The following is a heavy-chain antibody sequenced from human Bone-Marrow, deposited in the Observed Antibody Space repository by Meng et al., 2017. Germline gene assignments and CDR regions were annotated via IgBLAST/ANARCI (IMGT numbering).Heavy chain of an antibody. CDR1: VGTFSSYA. Sequence: SSVNVSFKGSVGTFSSYAISWVRQAPGQGLEWMGGIIPIFGTANYAQKFQGRVTITADKPTRTAYMEMSSLRSEDTAVYYCARDPEKWLVLRYFQHWGQGTLVTVSS. CDR2: IIPIFGTA. V-gene: IGHV1-69*06. CDR3: ARDPEKWLVLRYFQH. D-gene: IGHD6-19*01. J-gene: IGHJ1*01.